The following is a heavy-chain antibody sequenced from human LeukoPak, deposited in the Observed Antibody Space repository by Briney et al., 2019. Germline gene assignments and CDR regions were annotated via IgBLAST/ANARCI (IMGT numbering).Heavy chain of an antibody. J-gene: IGHJ4*02. CDR2: ISGSGSST. V-gene: IGHV3-23*01. Sequence: GGSLRLACAASGFRFSSYAMSWVRQAPGKGLEWVSGISGSGSSTYYTDSVKGRFTISRDNSKNTLYLQMHSLRVEDTAVYYCAKVKMEQQRAYFFDYWGQGTLVTVSS. CDR1: GFRFSSYA. D-gene: IGHD6-13*01. CDR3: AKVKMEQQRAYFFDY.